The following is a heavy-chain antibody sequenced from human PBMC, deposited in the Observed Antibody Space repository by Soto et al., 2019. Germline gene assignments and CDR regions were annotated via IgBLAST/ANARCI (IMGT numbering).Heavy chain of an antibody. Sequence: GSLRLSCAASGFTFSSYAMSWVRQAPGKGLEWVSAISGSGGSTYYADSVKGRFTISRDNSKNTLYLQMNSLRAEDTAVYYCSRGGGLRYFDWLQFDYWGQGTPVTVS. J-gene: IGHJ4*02. CDR3: SRGGGLRYFDWLQFDY. D-gene: IGHD3-9*01. CDR2: ISGSGGST. CDR1: GFTFSSYA. V-gene: IGHV3-23*01.